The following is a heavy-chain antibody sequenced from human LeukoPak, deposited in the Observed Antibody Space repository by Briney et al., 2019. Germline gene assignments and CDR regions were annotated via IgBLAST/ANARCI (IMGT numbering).Heavy chain of an antibody. CDR2: ISSSSSYI. J-gene: IGHJ5*02. V-gene: IGHV3-21*01. CDR1: GFTFSSYS. CDR3: ARDRLELWFGELSNWFDP. D-gene: IGHD3-10*01. Sequence: SGGSLRLSCAASGFTFSSYSMNWVRQAPGKGLECVSSISSSSSYIYYADSVKGRFTISRDNAKNSLYLQMNSLRAEDTAVYYCARDRLELWFGELSNWFDPWGQGTLVTVSS.